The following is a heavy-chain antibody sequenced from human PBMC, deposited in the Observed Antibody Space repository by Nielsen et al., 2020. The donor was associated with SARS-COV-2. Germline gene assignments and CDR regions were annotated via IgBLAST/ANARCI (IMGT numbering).Heavy chain of an antibody. CDR3: ARYNWSDGGFYP. CDR2: IYYSGST. Sequence: SETLSLTCTVSGASMSPYYWSFLRPPPGKGLEWIGYIYYSGSTNYNPSLESRVTISVDTSKNQVSLRLSSVTAADTAVYFCARYNWSDGGFYPWGQGTLVTVSS. J-gene: IGHJ5*02. CDR1: GASMSPYY. D-gene: IGHD1-1*01. V-gene: IGHV4-59*13.